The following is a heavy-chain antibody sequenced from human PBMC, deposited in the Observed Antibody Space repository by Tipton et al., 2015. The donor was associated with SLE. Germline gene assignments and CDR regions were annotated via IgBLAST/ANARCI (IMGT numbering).Heavy chain of an antibody. J-gene: IGHJ5*02. CDR3: AREGCSGGSCYGASGWFDP. Sequence: QVQLVQSGAEMKKPGASVKVSCKASDYSFSSYGLSWVRQAPGQGLEWMGRIIPILGIANYAQKFQGRVTITADKSTSTAYMELSSLRSEDTAVYYCAREGCSGGSCYGASGWFDPWGQGTLVTVSS. CDR2: IIPILGIA. CDR1: DYSFSSYG. V-gene: IGHV1-69*09. D-gene: IGHD2-15*01.